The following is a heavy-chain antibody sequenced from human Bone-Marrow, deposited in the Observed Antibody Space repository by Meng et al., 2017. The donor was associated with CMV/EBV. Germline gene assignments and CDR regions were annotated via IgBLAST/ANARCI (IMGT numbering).Heavy chain of an antibody. J-gene: IGHJ4*02. Sequence: GGSLRLSCAASGLSFSSYAMSWVRQAPGKGLKWVSAISGSGGTTYYADSVKGRFTISRDNSKNTLYLQIDSLRAEDTAFYYCSIARGVVSVPAAITYWGQGTLVTVSS. CDR2: ISGSGGTT. D-gene: IGHD2-2*01. V-gene: IGHV3-23*01. CDR1: GLSFSSYA. CDR3: SIARGVVSVPAAITY.